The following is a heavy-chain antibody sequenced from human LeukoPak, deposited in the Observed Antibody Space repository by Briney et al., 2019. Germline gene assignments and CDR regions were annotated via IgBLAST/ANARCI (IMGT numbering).Heavy chain of an antibody. D-gene: IGHD3-3*01. Sequence: GGSLRLSCAASGFTFSSYGMHWVRQAPGKGLEWVAVIWYDGSNKYYADSVKGRFTISRDNSKNTLYLQMNSLRAEDTAVYYCAKDLYYDFWSGYFPPDYSMDVWGKGTRSPSP. CDR3: AKDLYYDFWSGYFPPDYSMDV. CDR1: GFTFSSYG. J-gene: IGHJ6*03. V-gene: IGHV3-33*06. CDR2: IWYDGSNK.